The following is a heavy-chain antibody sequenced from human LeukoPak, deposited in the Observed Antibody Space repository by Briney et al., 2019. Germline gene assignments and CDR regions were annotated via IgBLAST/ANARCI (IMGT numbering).Heavy chain of an antibody. CDR1: GLSFSTNW. CDR2: INPDGSEK. V-gene: IGHV3-7*01. J-gene: IGHJ4*02. Sequence: GGSLRLSCAASGLSFSTNWMGWVRQAPGKGLEWGAHINPDGSEKYYVDSVKGRFSISRDNAENSLYLQMNTLAVEDTAIYYCVGWGLSNYWGQGALVTVSS. D-gene: IGHD3-16*01. CDR3: VGWGLSNY.